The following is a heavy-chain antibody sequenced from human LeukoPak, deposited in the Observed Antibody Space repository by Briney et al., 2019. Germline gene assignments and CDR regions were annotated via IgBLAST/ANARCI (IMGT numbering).Heavy chain of an antibody. CDR2: INHSGRT. Sequence: SETLSLTCAVYGGSFSGYYWSWIRQPPGKGMEWIGEINHSGRTNYNPSLKSRVPISEDTSKNKFSLKLSSVTAADTAVYYCAREWGGDFDYWGQGTLVTVSS. J-gene: IGHJ4*02. D-gene: IGHD1-26*01. CDR1: GGSFSGYY. V-gene: IGHV4-34*01. CDR3: AREWGGDFDY.